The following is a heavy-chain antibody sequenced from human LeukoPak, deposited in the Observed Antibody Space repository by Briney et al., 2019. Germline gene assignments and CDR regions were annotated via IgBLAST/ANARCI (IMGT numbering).Heavy chain of an antibody. D-gene: IGHD2-2*01. V-gene: IGHV4-39*07. Sequence: SETLSLTCTVSGGSISSSDSYWSWIRQPPGKGLEWIGSIYHSGSTYYNPSLKSRVTISVDTSKNQFSLKLSSVTAADTAVYYCASTIVVPAAGWFDPWGQGTLVTVSS. CDR3: ASTIVVPAAGWFDP. CDR1: GGSISSSDSY. J-gene: IGHJ5*02. CDR2: IYHSGST.